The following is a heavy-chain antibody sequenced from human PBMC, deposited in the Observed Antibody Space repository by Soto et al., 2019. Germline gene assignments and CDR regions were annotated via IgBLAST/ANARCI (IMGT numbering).Heavy chain of an antibody. Sequence: SETLSLTCTVSGGSLITGSYYWSWIRQPPGKGLEWIGYVYYSGSTNYNPSLKSRVTISVDTSKNQFSLNLSSVTAADTAVYYCARSREFDYWSQGTLVTVSS. V-gene: IGHV4-61*01. CDR3: ARSREFDY. J-gene: IGHJ4*02. CDR1: GGSLITGSYY. CDR2: VYYSGST.